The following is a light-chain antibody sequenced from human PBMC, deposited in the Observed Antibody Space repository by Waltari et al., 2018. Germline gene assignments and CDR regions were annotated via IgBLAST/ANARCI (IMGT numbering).Light chain of an antibody. CDR1: QSLLHSNGDNY. CDR2: LGS. J-gene: IGKJ2*01. V-gene: IGKV2-28*01. CDR3: MQALQTPYT. Sequence: DIVMTRSPLSLHVTCGGPASISCRSSQSLLHSNGDNYLDWYLKKPAQSPHLLLYLGSDRASGVPDRFSGRGSGTDFTLKISRVDAEDVGVYDCMQALQTPYTFGQGTKLEIK.